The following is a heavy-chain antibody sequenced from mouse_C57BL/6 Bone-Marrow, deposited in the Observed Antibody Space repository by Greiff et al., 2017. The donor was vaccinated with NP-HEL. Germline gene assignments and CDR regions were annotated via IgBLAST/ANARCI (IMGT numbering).Heavy chain of an antibody. CDR2: IYPGDGDT. J-gene: IGHJ2*01. V-gene: IGHV1-82*01. D-gene: IGHD4-1*01. Sequence: QVQLKESGPELVKPGASVKISCKASGYAFSSSWMNWVKQRPGKGLEWIGRIYPGDGDTNYNGKFKGKATLTADKSSSTAYMQLSSLTSEDSAVYFCARKGPNYYFDYWGQGTTLTVSS. CDR3: ARKGPNYYFDY. CDR1: GYAFSSSW.